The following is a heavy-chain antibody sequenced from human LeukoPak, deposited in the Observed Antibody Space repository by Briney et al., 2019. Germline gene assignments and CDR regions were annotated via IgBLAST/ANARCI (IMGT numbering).Heavy chain of an antibody. CDR3: ARGSYYYDSSGSFDY. CDR2: ISAYNGNT. J-gene: IGHJ4*02. CDR1: GYTFTSHG. Sequence: GASVKVSCKASGYTFTSHGISWVRQAPGQGLEWMGWISAYNGNTNYAQKLQGRVTMTTDTSTSTAYMELRSLRSDDTAVYYCARGSYYYDSSGSFDYWGQGTLVTVSS. V-gene: IGHV1-18*01. D-gene: IGHD3-22*01.